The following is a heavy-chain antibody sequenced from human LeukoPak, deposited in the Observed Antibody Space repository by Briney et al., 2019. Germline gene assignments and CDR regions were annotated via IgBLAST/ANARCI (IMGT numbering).Heavy chain of an antibody. Sequence: ASVKVSCKASGGTFSSYTISWLRQAPGQGLEWMGGIIPIFGTANYAQKFQGRVAITTDESTSTAYMELSSLRSEDTAVYYCARGGSSSRWYYYMDVWGKGTTVTVSS. CDR1: GGTFSSYT. CDR3: ARGGSSSRWYYYMDV. V-gene: IGHV1-69*05. CDR2: IIPIFGTA. J-gene: IGHJ6*03. D-gene: IGHD6-13*01.